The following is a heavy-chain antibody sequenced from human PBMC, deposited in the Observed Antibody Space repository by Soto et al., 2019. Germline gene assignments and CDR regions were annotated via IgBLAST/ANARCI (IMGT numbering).Heavy chain of an antibody. D-gene: IGHD3-22*01. CDR2: ISYDGSNK. CDR3: AREPGILDSSGSY. V-gene: IGHV3-30-3*01. CDR1: GFTFSSYA. J-gene: IGHJ4*02. Sequence: GGSLRLSCAASGFTFSSYAMHWVRQAPGKGLEWVAVISYDGSNKYYADSVKGRFTISRDNSKNTLYLQMNSLRAEDTAVYYCAREPGILDSSGSYWGQGTLVTVSS.